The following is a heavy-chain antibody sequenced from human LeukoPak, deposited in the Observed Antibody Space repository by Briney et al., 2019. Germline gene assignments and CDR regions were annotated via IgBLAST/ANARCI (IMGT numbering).Heavy chain of an antibody. V-gene: IGHV1-2*02. CDR2: INPNSGGT. D-gene: IGHD2-2*01. J-gene: IGHJ5*02. CDR3: ARDPGYCSSTSCYSGWFDP. Sequence: ASVKVSFTASGYTFTVYYMHWVRQAPGQGLEWMGWINPNSGGTNYAQKFQGRVTMTRDTSISTAYMELSRLRSDDTAVYYCARDPGYCSSTSCYSGWFDPWGQGTLVTVSS. CDR1: GYTFTVYY.